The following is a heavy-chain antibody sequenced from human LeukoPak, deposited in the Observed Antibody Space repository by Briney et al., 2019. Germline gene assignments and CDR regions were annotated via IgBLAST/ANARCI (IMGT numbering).Heavy chain of an antibody. Sequence: PSETLSLTCTVSGGSISSYYWSWIRQPPGKGLEWIGYIYYSGSTNYNPSLKSRVTISVDTSKNQFSLKLSSVTAADTAVYYCARVGGGDYMDAWGKGTTVTVSS. J-gene: IGHJ6*03. CDR1: GGSISSYY. D-gene: IGHD3-16*01. CDR3: ARVGGGDYMDA. V-gene: IGHV4-59*01. CDR2: IYYSGST.